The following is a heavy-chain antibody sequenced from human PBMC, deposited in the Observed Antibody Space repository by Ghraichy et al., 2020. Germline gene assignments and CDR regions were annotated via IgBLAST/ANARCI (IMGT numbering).Heavy chain of an antibody. J-gene: IGHJ4*02. Sequence: GGSLRLSCAASGFTFSTYAMSWVRQAPGKGLEWVSAISGSGGRTYYADSVKGRFTIARANSKNTQYVQMNSLRAEDTAAYYCAKRSNWNHGYFYYWGQGTLVTVSS. CDR1: GFTFSTYA. D-gene: IGHD1-1*01. CDR3: AKRSNWNHGYFYY. CDR2: ISGSGGRT. V-gene: IGHV3-23*01.